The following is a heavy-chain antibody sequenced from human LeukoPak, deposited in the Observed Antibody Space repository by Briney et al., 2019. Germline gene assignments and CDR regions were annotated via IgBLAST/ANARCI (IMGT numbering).Heavy chain of an antibody. CDR2: ISGSGDST. D-gene: IGHD3-10*01. J-gene: IGHJ5*01. V-gene: IGHV3-23*01. CDR3: AKDGSGWSYDS. CDR1: GFTFSSYA. Sequence: GGSLRLSCAASGFTFSSYAMSWVRQAPGKGLEWVSVISGSGDSTYFADSVKGRFTISRDNSKNTLYLQLSSLRADDTAVYYCAKDGSGWSYDSWGQGTLVTVSS.